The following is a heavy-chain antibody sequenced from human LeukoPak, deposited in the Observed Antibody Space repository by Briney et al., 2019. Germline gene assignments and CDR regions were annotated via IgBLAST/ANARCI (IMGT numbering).Heavy chain of an antibody. D-gene: IGHD2-2*01. J-gene: IGHJ5*02. CDR2: INSDGSST. CDR1: GFTFSSYW. Sequence: PGGSLRLSCAASGFTFSSYWMHWVRQAPGKGLVWVSRINSDGSSTSYADSVKGRFTISRDNAKNTLYLQMNSLRAEDTAVYYCAIVRGPAEIDPWGQGTLVTVSS. V-gene: IGHV3-74*01. CDR3: AIVRGPAEIDP.